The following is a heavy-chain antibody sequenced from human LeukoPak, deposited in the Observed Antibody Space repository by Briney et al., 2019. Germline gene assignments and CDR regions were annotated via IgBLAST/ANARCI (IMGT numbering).Heavy chain of an antibody. CDR2: ISYDGSNK. Sequence: GGSLRLSCAASGFTFSSYGMHWVRRAPGKGLEWVAVISYDGSNKYYADSVKGRFTISRDNSKNTLYLQMNSLRAEDTAVYYCAKFESLGYFDYWGQGTLVTVSS. CDR3: AKFESLGYFDY. J-gene: IGHJ4*02. V-gene: IGHV3-30*18. D-gene: IGHD5/OR15-5a*01. CDR1: GFTFSSYG.